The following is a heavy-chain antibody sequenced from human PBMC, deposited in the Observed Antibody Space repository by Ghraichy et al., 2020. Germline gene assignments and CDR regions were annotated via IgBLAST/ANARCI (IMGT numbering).Heavy chain of an antibody. Sequence: GGSLRLSCAASGFTFSSYGMSWVRQAPGKGLEWVSSISSSSSYIYYADSGKGRFTISRDSATNSLYLQMNSLRAEDTAVYYCARDLDSSGYYQNWGQGTLVTVSS. CDR1: GFTFSSYG. CDR2: ISSSSSYI. D-gene: IGHD3-22*01. V-gene: IGHV3-21*01. CDR3: ARDLDSSGYYQN. J-gene: IGHJ4*02.